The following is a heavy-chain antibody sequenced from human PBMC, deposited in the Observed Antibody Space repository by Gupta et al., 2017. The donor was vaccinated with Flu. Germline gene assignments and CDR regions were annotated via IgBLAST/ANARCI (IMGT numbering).Heavy chain of an antibody. CDR2: ISYDGSNK. CDR1: GFTFSSYG. Sequence: QVQLVESGGGVVQPGRSLRLSCAASGFTFSSYGMHWVRQAPGKGLEWVAVISYDGSNKYYADSVKGRFTISRDNSKNTLYLQMNSLRAEDTAVYYCAKVRPSTGRIRLSDYYYGMDVWGQGTTVTVSS. J-gene: IGHJ6*02. CDR3: AKVRPSTGRIRLSDYYYGMDV. D-gene: IGHD3-10*01. V-gene: IGHV3-30*18.